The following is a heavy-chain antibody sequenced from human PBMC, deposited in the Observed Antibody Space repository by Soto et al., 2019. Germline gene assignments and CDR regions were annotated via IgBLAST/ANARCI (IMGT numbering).Heavy chain of an antibody. J-gene: IGHJ4*02. V-gene: IGHV3-7*01. CDR3: ARWRWQQSELDS. CDR1: GFSFSSYA. Sequence: EVQLVESGGGLVQPGGSLRLSCATSGFSFSSYAMSWVRQAPGMGLEWVASVLHDGRDTDYLDSVKGRFTISRDNAKNSLYLQMNSLRSEDTAVYSCARWRWQQSELDSWGQGTLVTVSS. D-gene: IGHD1-1*01. CDR2: VLHDGRDT.